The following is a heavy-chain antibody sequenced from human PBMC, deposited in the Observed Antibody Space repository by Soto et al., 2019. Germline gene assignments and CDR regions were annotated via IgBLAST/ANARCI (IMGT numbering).Heavy chain of an antibody. CDR1: GYTFSNFW. CDR3: ARSPRSSPYFDY. J-gene: IGHJ4*02. D-gene: IGHD6-13*01. V-gene: IGHV5-51*01. CDR2: IYPGDHET. Sequence: PGESLKISCQSSGYTFSNFWIGWVRQLPGKGLEWMGIIYPGDHETRYSPSFHGKVTLSADRSINPAYLQWNSLEASDTAFYFCARSPRSSPYFDYWGQGALVTVSS.